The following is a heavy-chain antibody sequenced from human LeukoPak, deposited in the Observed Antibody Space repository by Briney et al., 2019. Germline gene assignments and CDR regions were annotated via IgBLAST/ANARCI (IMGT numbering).Heavy chain of an antibody. CDR1: GYTFTSYD. J-gene: IGHJ4*02. CDR2: MNPNSGNT. Sequence: ASVTVSCKSSGYTFTSYDINWVRQATGQGLAWMGWMNPNSGNTGSAQKFQGRVTMTRNTSISTTYMELSSLRSEDTAVYYCARGGSGSSWYDYWGQGTLVTVSS. V-gene: IGHV1-8*01. D-gene: IGHD6-13*01. CDR3: ARGGSGSSWYDY.